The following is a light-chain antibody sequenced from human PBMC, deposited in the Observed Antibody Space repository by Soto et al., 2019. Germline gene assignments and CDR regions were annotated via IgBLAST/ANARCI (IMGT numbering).Light chain of an antibody. Sequence: QTVVTQEPSLTVSPGGTVTLTCGSSTGAVTSGHYPYWFQQKPGQAPRTLIYDTSNKHSWTPARFSGSLLGGKAALTLSGAQPEDEAEYSKVFGGGTKLTVL. V-gene: IGLV7-46*01. CDR1: TGAVTSGHY. CDR2: DTS. CDR3: V. J-gene: IGLJ2*01.